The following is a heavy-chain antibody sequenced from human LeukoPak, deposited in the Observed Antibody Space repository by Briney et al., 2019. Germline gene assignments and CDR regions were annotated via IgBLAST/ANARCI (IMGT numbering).Heavy chain of an antibody. V-gene: IGHV1-46*01. CDR2: INPSGGST. Sequence: ASVKASCKASGYTFTNYYIHWVRQAPGQGLEWMGIINPSGGSTTYAQRFQGRVTMTRDTSTSTVYVELSSLRSDDTAVYFCARFYGSGNSFDYWGQGTLVTVSS. D-gene: IGHD3-10*01. J-gene: IGHJ4*02. CDR3: ARFYGSGNSFDY. CDR1: GYTFTNYY.